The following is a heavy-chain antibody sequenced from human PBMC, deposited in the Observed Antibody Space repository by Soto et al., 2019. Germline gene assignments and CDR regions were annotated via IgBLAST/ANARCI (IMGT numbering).Heavy chain of an antibody. Sequence: QLQLQESGPGLVKPSESLSLTCTVSGGSISSSSYYWGWIRQPPGKGLEWSGSIYYSGSTYYNPSLKSRVTISVDTSKNQFSLKLNSVTAADKAVHYCERHHANNWFDHWGQGTLVTVSS. CDR2: IYYSGST. CDR1: GGSISSSSYY. V-gene: IGHV4-39*01. J-gene: IGHJ5*02. CDR3: ERHHANNWFDH.